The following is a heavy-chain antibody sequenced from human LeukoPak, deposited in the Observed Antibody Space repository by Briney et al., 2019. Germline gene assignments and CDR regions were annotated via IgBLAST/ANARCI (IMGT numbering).Heavy chain of an antibody. CDR2: ISGGGVNT. CDR1: EFTFSSYA. Sequence: GGSLRLSCAASEFTFSSYAMNWVRQAPGKGLEWVSAISGGGVNTYYADSVKGRFTISRDNSKNTLYLQMNSLRAEDTAVYYCARGPSGYHNTGGQGTLVTVSS. J-gene: IGHJ4*02. V-gene: IGHV3-23*01. CDR3: ARGPSGYHNT. D-gene: IGHD5-12*01.